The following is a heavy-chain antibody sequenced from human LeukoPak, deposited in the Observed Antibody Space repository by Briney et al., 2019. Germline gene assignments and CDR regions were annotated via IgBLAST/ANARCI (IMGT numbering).Heavy chain of an antibody. J-gene: IGHJ4*02. D-gene: IGHD6-19*01. CDR1: GYSISSGYY. CDR2: IYHSGST. CDR3: ARAISTVAGGETFDY. V-gene: IGHV4-38-2*02. Sequence: PSETLSLTRTVSGYSISSGYYWGWIRQPPGKGLEWIGSIYHSGSTYYNPSLKSRVTISVDTSKNQFSLKLSSVTAADTAVYYCARAISTVAGGETFDYWGQGTLVTVSS.